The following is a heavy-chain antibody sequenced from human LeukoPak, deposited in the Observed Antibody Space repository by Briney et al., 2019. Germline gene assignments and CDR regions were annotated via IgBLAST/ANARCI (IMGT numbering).Heavy chain of an antibody. CDR1: GGSFSGYY. CDR2: IYHSGST. CDR3: ARSQQWLPIDY. J-gene: IGHJ4*02. V-gene: IGHV4-34*01. Sequence: SETLSLTCAVYGGSFSGYYWSWIRQPPGKGLEWIGEIYHSGSTNYNPSLKSRVTISVDKSKNQFSLKLSSVTAADTAVYYCARSQQWLPIDYWGQGTLVTVSS. D-gene: IGHD6-19*01.